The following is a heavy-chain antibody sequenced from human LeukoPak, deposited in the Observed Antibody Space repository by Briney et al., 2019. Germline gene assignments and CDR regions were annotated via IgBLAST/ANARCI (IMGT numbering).Heavy chain of an antibody. CDR2: IKEDGSEE. CDR1: GFNLNTFW. J-gene: IGHJ6*03. Sequence: GGSLRLSCAASGFNLNTFWMTWVRQAPGKGLEWVANIKEDGSEEYYVDSVKGRFTISRDNAKNSLYLQMNSLRAEDTAVYYCARHSSSWSFYYYYYMDVWGKGTTVTVSS. V-gene: IGHV3-7*01. CDR3: ARHSSSWSFYYYYYMDV. D-gene: IGHD6-13*01.